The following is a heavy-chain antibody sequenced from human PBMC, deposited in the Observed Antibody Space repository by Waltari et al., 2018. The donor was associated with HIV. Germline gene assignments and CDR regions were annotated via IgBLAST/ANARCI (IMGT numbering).Heavy chain of an antibody. CDR1: GFTLSNTW. CDR3: TTVSSGWYGGWFDS. Sequence: VHLVESGGDLVKPGGSLRLSCETSGFTLSNTWMSWVRQEPVKGLGCVGRIKKKVEDEKSDYAAPLRCRFTISRDDRQNTVYLEMDRLKTEDTGLYYCTTVSSGWYGGWFDSWGQGTLVIVSS. J-gene: IGHJ5*01. CDR2: IKKKVEDEKS. D-gene: IGHD6-19*01. V-gene: IGHV3-15*01.